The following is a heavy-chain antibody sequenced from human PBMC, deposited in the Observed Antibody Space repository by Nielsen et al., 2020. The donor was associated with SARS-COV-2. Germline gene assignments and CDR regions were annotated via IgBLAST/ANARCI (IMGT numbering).Heavy chain of an antibody. CDR2: IYYSGST. D-gene: IGHD2-8*01. V-gene: IGHV4-39*01. J-gene: IGHJ3*02. CDR1: GGSISSSSYY. Sequence: GSLRLSCTVSGGSISSSSYYWGWIRQPPGKGLEWIGSIYYSGSTYYNPSLKSRVTISVDTSKNQFSLKLSSVTAADTAVYYCAALDVLMVYAIPTDAFDIWGQGTMVTVSS. CDR3: AALDVLMVYAIPTDAFDI.